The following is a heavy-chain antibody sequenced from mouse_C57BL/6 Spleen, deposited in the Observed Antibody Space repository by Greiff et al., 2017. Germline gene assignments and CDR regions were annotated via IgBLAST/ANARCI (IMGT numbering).Heavy chain of an antibody. CDR1: GYTFTSYG. CDR2: IYPRSGNT. D-gene: IGHD1-1*01. V-gene: IGHV1-81*01. J-gene: IGHJ2*01. CDR3: ARRDYEGRWYFDY. Sequence: QVHVKQSGAELARPGASVKLSCKASGYTFTSYGISWVKQRTGQGLEWIGEIYPRSGNTYYNEKFKGKATLTADKSSSTAYMELRGLTSEDSAVYFCARRDYEGRWYFDYWGQGTTLTVSS.